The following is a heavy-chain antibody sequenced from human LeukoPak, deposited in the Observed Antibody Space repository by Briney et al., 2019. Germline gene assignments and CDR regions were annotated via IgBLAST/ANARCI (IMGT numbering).Heavy chain of an antibody. CDR1: GFTFSRYA. D-gene: IGHD3-10*01. V-gene: IGHV3-9*01. Sequence: GGSLRLSCAASGFTFSRYAMSWVRQAPGKGLEWVSGITWNGGTIDYADSVKGRFTISRDNAKNSLYLQMNSLRAEDTALYYCATRYASGPIADYWGQGTLVTVSS. J-gene: IGHJ4*02. CDR3: ATRYASGPIADY. CDR2: ITWNGGTI.